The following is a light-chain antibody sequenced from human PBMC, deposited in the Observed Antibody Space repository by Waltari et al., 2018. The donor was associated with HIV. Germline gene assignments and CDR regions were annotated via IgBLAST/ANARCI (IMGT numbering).Light chain of an antibody. Sequence: EIVLTQSPVSLSLSPGERAIFSCRASQSVSSSYLAWYQQKPGQAPSHLIYGASSRATGIPDRVSGSGSGTDFTLTISRLEPEDFAVYYCQQYGSSPRTFGQGTKVEIK. J-gene: IGKJ1*01. CDR2: GAS. CDR3: QQYGSSPRT. CDR1: QSVSSSY. V-gene: IGKV3-20*01.